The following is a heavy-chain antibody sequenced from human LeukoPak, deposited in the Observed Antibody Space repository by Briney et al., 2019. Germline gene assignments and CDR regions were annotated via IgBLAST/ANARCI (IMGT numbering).Heavy chain of an antibody. CDR3: ASQGYYYGSGSYPQLVDY. CDR1: GFTFSSYS. V-gene: IGHV3-48*02. Sequence: GGSLRLSCAASGFTFSSYSMNWVRQAPGKGLEWVSCISSSSSTIYYADSVKGRFTISRDNAKNSLYLQMNSLRDEDTAVYYCASQGYYYGSGSYPQLVDYWGQGTLVTVSS. J-gene: IGHJ4*02. CDR2: ISSSSSTI. D-gene: IGHD3-10*01.